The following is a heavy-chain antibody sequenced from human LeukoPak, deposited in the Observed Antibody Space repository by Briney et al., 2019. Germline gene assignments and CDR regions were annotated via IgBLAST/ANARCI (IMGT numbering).Heavy chain of an antibody. CDR1: GLTVSSNY. V-gene: IGHV3-53*01. J-gene: IGHJ3*02. CDR3: ARENSLLWFGEANDAFDI. CDR2: IYSGGST. Sequence: GGSLRLSCAASGLTVSSNYMSWVRQAPGKGLEWVSAIYSGGSTYYADSVKSRFTIYRDNSKNTLYLQMNSLRAEDTAVYYCARENSLLWFGEANDAFDIWGQGTMVTVSS. D-gene: IGHD3-10*01.